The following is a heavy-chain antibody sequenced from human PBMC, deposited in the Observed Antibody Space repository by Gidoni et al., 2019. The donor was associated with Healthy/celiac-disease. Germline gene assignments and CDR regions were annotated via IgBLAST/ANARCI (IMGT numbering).Heavy chain of an antibody. J-gene: IGHJ4*02. CDR1: GFTFSSYG. CDR2: KWYDGSNK. CDR3: ARGNSGSYLGPFDY. V-gene: IGHV3-33*01. Sequence: QVQLLESGGGVVQPGRSLRLSCAASGFTFSSYGMHGVRQAPGKGLEWVAVKWYDGSNKYYADSVKGRFTISGDNSKNTLYLQMNSLRAEDTAVYYCARGNSGSYLGPFDYWGQGTLVTVSS. D-gene: IGHD1-26*01.